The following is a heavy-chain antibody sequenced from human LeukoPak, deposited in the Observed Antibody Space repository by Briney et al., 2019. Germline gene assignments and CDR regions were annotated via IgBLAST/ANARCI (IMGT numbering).Heavy chain of an antibody. D-gene: IGHD4-23*01. CDR1: GYTFTSYD. CDR3: AKTTSGGNGFDY. J-gene: IGHJ4*02. CDR2: MNPNSGNT. Sequence: ASVKVSCKASGYTFTSYDINWVRQATGQGLEWMGWMNPNSGNTGYAQKFQGRVTMTRNTSISTAYMELSSLRSEATAVDYCAKTTSGGNGFDYWGQGTLVTVSS. V-gene: IGHV1-8*01.